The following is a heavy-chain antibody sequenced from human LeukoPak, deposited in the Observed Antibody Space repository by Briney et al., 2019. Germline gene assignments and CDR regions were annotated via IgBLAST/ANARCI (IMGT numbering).Heavy chain of an antibody. CDR3: ARGTTVSLGY. V-gene: IGHV3-48*01. D-gene: IGHD4-17*01. Sequence: GGSLRLSCAASGFTFSSYAFNWVRQAPGKGLEWVSYISSSSTIIYYADSVKGRFTISRDNAKNSLYLQMNSLRAEGTAVYYCARGTTVSLGYWGQGTVVTVSS. CDR1: GFTFSSYA. CDR2: ISSSSTII. J-gene: IGHJ4*02.